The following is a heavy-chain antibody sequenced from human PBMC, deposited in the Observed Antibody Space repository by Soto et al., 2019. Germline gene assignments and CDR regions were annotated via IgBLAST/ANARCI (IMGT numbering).Heavy chain of an antibody. Sequence: LSLTCAVYGGSFSGYYWSWIRQHPGKGLEWIGYIYYSGSTYYNPSLKSRVTISVDTSKNQFSLKLSSVTAADTAVYYCARGASLGYCISTSCPINWFDPWGQGTLVTVSS. J-gene: IGHJ5*02. CDR1: GGSFSGYY. V-gene: IGHV4-31*11. CDR2: IYYSGST. CDR3: ARGASLGYCISTSCPINWFDP. D-gene: IGHD2-2*01.